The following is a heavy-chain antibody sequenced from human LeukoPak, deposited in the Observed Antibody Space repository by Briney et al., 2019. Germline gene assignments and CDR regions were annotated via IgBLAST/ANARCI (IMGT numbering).Heavy chain of an antibody. J-gene: IGHJ4*02. V-gene: IGHV4-59*08. D-gene: IGHD3-3*01. CDR1: GGSISSYY. CDR2: IYYSGST. CDR3: ARTSQYYDFWSGYYKGGYYFDY. Sequence: PSETLSLTCTVSGGSISSYYWSWIRQPPGKGLEWIGYIYYSGSTNYNPSLKSRVTISVDTSKNQFSLKLSSVTAADTAVYYCARTSQYYDFWSGYYKGGYYFDYWGQGTLVTVSS.